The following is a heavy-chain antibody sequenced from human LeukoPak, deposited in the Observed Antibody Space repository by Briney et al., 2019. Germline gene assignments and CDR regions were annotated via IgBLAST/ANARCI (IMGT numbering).Heavy chain of an antibody. CDR2: INHSGST. Sequence: PSETLSLTCAVYGGSFSGYYWSWIRQPPGKGLEWIGEINHSGSTNYNPSLKSRVTISVDTSKNQFSLKLSSVAAADTAVYYCARGRSYSGSYVYWGQGTLVTVSS. CDR3: ARGRSYSGSYVY. V-gene: IGHV4-34*01. CDR1: GGSFSGYY. J-gene: IGHJ4*02. D-gene: IGHD1-26*01.